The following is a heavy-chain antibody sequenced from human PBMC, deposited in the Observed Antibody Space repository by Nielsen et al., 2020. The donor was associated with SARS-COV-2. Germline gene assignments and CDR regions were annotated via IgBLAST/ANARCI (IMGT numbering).Heavy chain of an antibody. J-gene: IGHJ4*02. CDR1: RYSFASYS. V-gene: IGHV1-3*01. CDR2: INAGNGNT. CDR3: ARHLRGYIDY. Sequence: VQVSCKASRYSFASYSMHWVRQAPGQRLEWMGWINAGNGNTRYSQKFQGRVTITRDTSASTAYMELSSLRSEDTAVYYCARHLRGYIDYWGQGTLVTVSS.